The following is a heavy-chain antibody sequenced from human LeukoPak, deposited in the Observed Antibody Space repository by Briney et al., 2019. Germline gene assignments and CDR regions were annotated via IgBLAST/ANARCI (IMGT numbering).Heavy chain of an antibody. V-gene: IGHV3-30*18. Sequence: GGSLRLSCAASGFTFSTYAIHWVRQTPGKGLQWVAVISYDGTNKYYADSVKGRFTISRDNSKNTLYLQMSSLSAEDTAVYYCAKDPGYYDSSGYIFDYWGQGALVTVSS. CDR2: ISYDGTNK. CDR1: GFTFSTYA. CDR3: AKDPGYYDSSGYIFDY. D-gene: IGHD3-22*01. J-gene: IGHJ4*02.